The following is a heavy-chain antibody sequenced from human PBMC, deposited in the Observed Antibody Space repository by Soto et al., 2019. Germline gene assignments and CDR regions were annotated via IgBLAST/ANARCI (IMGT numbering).Heavy chain of an antibody. J-gene: IGHJ4*02. CDR1: GFTFNNYW. CDR2: INQDESQK. D-gene: IGHD3-22*01. CDR3: ARDETPYINPCLYDSQQPWYYDSHDY. Sequence: GGSLRLSCSVSGFTFNNYWMTWVRQAPGKGLEWVANINQDESQKYYADSVKGRFVISRDNIKNSLYLQMNSLRVEDSAIYYCARDETPYINPCLYDSQQPWYYDSHDYWGQGA. V-gene: IGHV3-7*04.